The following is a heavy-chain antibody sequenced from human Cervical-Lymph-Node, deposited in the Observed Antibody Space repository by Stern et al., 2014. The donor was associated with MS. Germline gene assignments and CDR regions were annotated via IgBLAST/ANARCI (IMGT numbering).Heavy chain of an antibody. CDR3: ARDPSYCGGDCYANWFDP. Sequence: VQLVESGGGLVQPGGSLRVSCAASGFTFSSYWMHWVRQAPGKGLVWVSRINSDGSSTSYADSVKGRFTISRDNAKNTLYLQMNSLRAEDTAVYYCARDPSYCGGDCYANWFDPWGQGTLVTVSS. CDR2: INSDGSST. D-gene: IGHD2-21*02. J-gene: IGHJ5*02. V-gene: IGHV3-74*01. CDR1: GFTFSSYW.